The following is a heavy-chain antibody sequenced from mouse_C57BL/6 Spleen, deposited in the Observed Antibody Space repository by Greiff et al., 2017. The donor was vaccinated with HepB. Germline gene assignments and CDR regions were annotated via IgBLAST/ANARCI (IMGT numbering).Heavy chain of an antibody. Sequence: VKLQQSGPGLVQPSQSLSITCTVSGFSLTSYGVHWVRQSPGKGLEWLGVIWSGGSTDYNAAFISRLSISKDNSKSQVFFKMNSLQADDTAIYYCARNEDDYDWFAYWGQGTLVTVSA. CDR1: GFSLTSYG. V-gene: IGHV2-2*01. CDR2: IWSGGST. J-gene: IGHJ3*01. CDR3: ARNEDDYDWFAY. D-gene: IGHD2-4*01.